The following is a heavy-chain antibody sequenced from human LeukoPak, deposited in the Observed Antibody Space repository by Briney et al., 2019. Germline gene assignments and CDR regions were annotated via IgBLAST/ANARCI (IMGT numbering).Heavy chain of an antibody. CDR2: ISSNACGGTA. CDR3: TRDGEYSSGWYPFRYYYYGMDV. Sequence: GGSLRLSCTASGFTFGSYAMSWVRQAPGKGLEWVGFISSNACGGTADYAASVSGRFTISRGDSKSIAYLQMNSLKTEDTAVYYCTRDGEYSSGWYPFRYYYYGMDVWGQGTTVTVSS. J-gene: IGHJ6*02. CDR1: GFTFGSYA. V-gene: IGHV3-49*04. D-gene: IGHD6-19*01.